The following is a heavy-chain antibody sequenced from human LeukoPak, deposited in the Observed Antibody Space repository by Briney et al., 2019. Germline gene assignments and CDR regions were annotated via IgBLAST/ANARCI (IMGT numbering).Heavy chain of an antibody. D-gene: IGHD3-10*01. CDR1: GFTFSSYA. CDR2: ISGSGGST. CDR3: AKASLYGSGAYYYYGMDV. Sequence: GGSLRLSCAASGFTFSSYAMSWVRQAPGKGLEWVSAISGSGGSTYYADSVKGRFTISRDNSKNTLYLQMNSLRAEDTAVYYCAKASLYGSGAYYYYGMDVWGQGTTVTISS. V-gene: IGHV3-23*01. J-gene: IGHJ6*02.